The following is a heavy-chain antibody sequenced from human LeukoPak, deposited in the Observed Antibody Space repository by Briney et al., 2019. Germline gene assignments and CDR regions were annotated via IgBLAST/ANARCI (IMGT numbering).Heavy chain of an antibody. Sequence: SETLSLTCTVSGGSISSSSYYWGWIRQPPGKALAWIGSIYYSRSTYYNPSLKSRVTISVDTSKNQFSLKLSSVTAADTAVYYCAGPNWHCSGGSCYSGGEYFQHWGQGTLVTVSS. D-gene: IGHD2-15*01. V-gene: IGHV4-39*07. CDR2: IYYSRST. CDR1: GGSISSSSYY. J-gene: IGHJ1*01. CDR3: AGPNWHCSGGSCYSGGEYFQH.